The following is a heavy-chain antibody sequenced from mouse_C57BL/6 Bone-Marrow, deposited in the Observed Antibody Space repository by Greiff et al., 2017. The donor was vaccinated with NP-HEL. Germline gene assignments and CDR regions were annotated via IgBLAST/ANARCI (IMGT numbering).Heavy chain of an antibody. V-gene: IGHV1-72*01. CDR1: GYTFTSYW. CDR3: ASPITTVVSYWYFDG. CDR2: IDPNRGGT. J-gene: IGHJ1*03. Sequence: VQLQQPGAELVKPGASVKLSCKASGYTFTSYWMHWVKQRPGRGLEWIGRIDPNRGGTKYNEQFKSKATLTVDKPSSTAYMQRSSLTSEDSAVYYCASPITTVVSYWYFDGWGTGTTVTVSS. D-gene: IGHD1-1*01.